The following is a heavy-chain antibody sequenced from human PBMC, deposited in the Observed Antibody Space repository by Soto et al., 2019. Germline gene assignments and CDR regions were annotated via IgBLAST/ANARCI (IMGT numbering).Heavy chain of an antibody. CDR2: INHSGST. D-gene: IGHD4-17*01. CDR1: GGSFSGYY. J-gene: IGHJ4*02. V-gene: IGHV4-34*01. CDR3: ARGRKTAVTIDY. Sequence: QVQLQQWGAGLLKPSETLSLTCAVYGGSFSGYYWSWIRQPPGKGLEWIGEINHSGSTNYNPSLKGRVPTSVDTSKTQFPRRLNSVTAADTAVYYCARGRKTAVTIDYWGQGPLVTVPS.